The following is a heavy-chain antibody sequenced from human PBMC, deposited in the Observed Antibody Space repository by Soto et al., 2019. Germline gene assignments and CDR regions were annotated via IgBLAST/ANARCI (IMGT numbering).Heavy chain of an antibody. CDR1: GGSFSGYY. CDR2: INHSGST. V-gene: IGHV4-34*01. CDR3: ARVFLSGYSSSWSLYYYGMDV. D-gene: IGHD6-13*01. J-gene: IGHJ6*02. Sequence: SETLSITCAVYGGSFSGYYWSWIRQPPGKGLELIGEINHSGSTNYNPSLKSRVTISVDTSKNQFSLKLSSVTAADTAVYYCARVFLSGYSSSWSLYYYGMDVWGQGTTVTVSS.